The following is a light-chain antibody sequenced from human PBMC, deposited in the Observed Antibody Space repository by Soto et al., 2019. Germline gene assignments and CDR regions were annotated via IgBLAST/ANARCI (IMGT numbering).Light chain of an antibody. CDR2: LNSDGSH. CDR3: QTWDTGIRV. J-gene: IGLJ2*01. V-gene: IGLV4-69*01. Sequence: QLVLTQSPSASASLGASVKLTCTLSSGHSNYVIAWHQQQPEKGPRYLMKLNSDGSHSKGDGIPDRFSGSSSGAERYLTISSFQSEDEAAYYCQTWDTGIRVFGGGTKLTVL. CDR1: SGHSNYV.